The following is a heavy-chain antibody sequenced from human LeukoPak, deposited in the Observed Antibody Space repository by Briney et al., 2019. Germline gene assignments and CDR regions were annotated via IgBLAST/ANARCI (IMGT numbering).Heavy chain of an antibody. CDR1: GFTFGDYA. CDR3: TRERYYYDSSGITTPNFDY. V-gene: IGHV3-49*04. J-gene: IGHJ4*02. CDR2: IRSKAYGGTT. Sequence: GGSLRLSCTASGFTFGDYAMSWVRQAPGKGLEWVGFIRSKAYGGTTEYAASVKGRFTISRDDSKSIAYLQMNSLKTEDTAVYFCTRERYYYDSSGITTPNFDYWGQGTLVTVAS. D-gene: IGHD3-22*01.